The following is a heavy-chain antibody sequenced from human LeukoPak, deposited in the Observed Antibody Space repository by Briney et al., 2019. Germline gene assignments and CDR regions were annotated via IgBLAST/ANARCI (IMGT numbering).Heavy chain of an antibody. Sequence: KPSETLSLTCTVSGGSISSSSYYWGWIRQPPGKGLEWIGSIYYSGSTYYHPSLKSRVTISVDTSKNQFSLKLSSVTAADTAVYYCARPWGGIAVAGTRNAFDIWGQGTMVTVSS. CDR2: IYYSGST. V-gene: IGHV4-39*01. J-gene: IGHJ3*02. D-gene: IGHD6-19*01. CDR1: GGSISSSSYY. CDR3: ARPWGGIAVAGTRNAFDI.